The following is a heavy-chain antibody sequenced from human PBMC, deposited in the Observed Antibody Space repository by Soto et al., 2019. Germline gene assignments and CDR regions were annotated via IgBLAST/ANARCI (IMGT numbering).Heavy chain of an antibody. CDR1: GFTFSSYA. Sequence: GGSLRLSCAASGFTFSSYAMSWVRQAPGKGLEWVSAISGSGGSTYYADSVKGRFTISRDNSKNTLYLQMNSLRAEDTAVYYCAKGSPGYYDILTGYTMGGAFDIWGQGTMVTVSS. D-gene: IGHD3-9*01. CDR2: ISGSGGST. J-gene: IGHJ3*02. V-gene: IGHV3-23*01. CDR3: AKGSPGYYDILTGYTMGGAFDI.